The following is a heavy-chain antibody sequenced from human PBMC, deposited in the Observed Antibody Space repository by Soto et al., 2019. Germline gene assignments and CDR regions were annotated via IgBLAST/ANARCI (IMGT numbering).Heavy chain of an antibody. CDR1: GGSISSYY. D-gene: IGHD3-10*01. V-gene: IGHV4-59*12. J-gene: IGHJ5*02. CDR3: ARGVDTMGRGVIEWFDP. CDR2: IYYSGST. Sequence: SETLSLTCTVSGGSISSYYWRWIRQPTGKGLEWIGYIYYSGSTYYNPSPKSRVTISVDTSKNQFSLKLSSVTAADTAVYYCARGVDTMGRGVIEWFDPWGQGTLVTVSS.